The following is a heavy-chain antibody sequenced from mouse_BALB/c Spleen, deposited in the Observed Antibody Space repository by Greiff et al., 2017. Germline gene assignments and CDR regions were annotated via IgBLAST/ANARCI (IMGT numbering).Heavy chain of an antibody. CDR1: GFTFSSYA. Sequence: EVKLVESGGGLVKPGGSLKLSCAASGFTFSSYAMSWVRQTPEKRLEWVASISSGGSTYYPDSVKGRFTISRDNARNILYLQMSSLRSEDTAMYYCARGGTWYFDVWGAGTTVTVSS. J-gene: IGHJ1*01. D-gene: IGHD1-1*01. V-gene: IGHV5-6-5*01. CDR3: ARGGTWYFDV. CDR2: ISSGGST.